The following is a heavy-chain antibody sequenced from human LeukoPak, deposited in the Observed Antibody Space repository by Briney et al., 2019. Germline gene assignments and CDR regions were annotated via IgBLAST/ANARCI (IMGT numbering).Heavy chain of an antibody. CDR3: ARVRSHGLYGDIDY. V-gene: IGHV1-2*02. CDR1: GYTFTGYY. D-gene: IGHD4-17*01. J-gene: IGHJ4*02. CDR2: INPNSGGT. Sequence: ASVKVSCKAPGYTFTGYYMHWVRQAPGQGLEWMGWINPNSGGTNYAQKFQGRVTMTRDTSISIAYMELSRLRSDDTAVYYCARVRSHGLYGDIDYWGQGTLVTVSS.